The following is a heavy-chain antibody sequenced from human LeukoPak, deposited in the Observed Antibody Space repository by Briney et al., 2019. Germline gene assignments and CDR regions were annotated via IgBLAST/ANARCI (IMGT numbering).Heavy chain of an antibody. CDR3: ARDGGNYDSSGYYSPLDY. V-gene: IGHV4-39*07. CDR2: IYYSGST. CDR1: GASISSSSYY. J-gene: IGHJ4*02. Sequence: SETQSLTCTVSGASISSSSYYWGWLRQPPGKGLQWIGSIYYSGSTYYHPSLKSRVTISVGTSKNQFSLKLSSVTAADTAVYYCARDGGNYDSSGYYSPLDYWGQGTLVTVSS. D-gene: IGHD3-22*01.